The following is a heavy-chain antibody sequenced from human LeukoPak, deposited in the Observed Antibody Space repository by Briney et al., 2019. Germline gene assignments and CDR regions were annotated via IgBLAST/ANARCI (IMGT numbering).Heavy chain of an antibody. CDR1: GFTFSYSS. V-gene: IGHV3-21*01. D-gene: IGHD5-12*01. CDR3: ARLRRNSDTSAFFSYYAH. Sequence: GGSLRLSCTASGFTFSYSSVHWVRQAPGKGLEWVASVNTVSSYIYYADSMRGRFTISRYNARNSLFLQMNSLRAEDTAVYYCARLRRNSDTSAFFSYYAHWGQGTVVTVSS. J-gene: IGHJ4*02. CDR2: VNTVSSYI.